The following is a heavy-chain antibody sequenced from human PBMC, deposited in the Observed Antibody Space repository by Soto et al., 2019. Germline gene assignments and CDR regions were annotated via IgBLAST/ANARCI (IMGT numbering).Heavy chain of an antibody. Sequence: SVKVSCKASGGTFSSYAISWVRQAPGQGLEWMGGIIPIFGTANYAQKFQGRVTITADKSTSTAYMELSSLRSEGTAVYYCARELGYSYGTHMDVWGQGTTVTVSS. CDR3: ARELGYSYGTHMDV. CDR2: IIPIFGTA. V-gene: IGHV1-69*06. D-gene: IGHD5-18*01. CDR1: GGTFSSYA. J-gene: IGHJ6*02.